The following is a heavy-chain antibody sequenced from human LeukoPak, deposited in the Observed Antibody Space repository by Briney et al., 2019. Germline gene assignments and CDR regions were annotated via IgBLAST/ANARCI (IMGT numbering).Heavy chain of an antibody. Sequence: PGGSLRLSCAASGFTFSDYYMSWIRQAPGKGLEWVSYISSSGSTIYYADSVKGRFTISRDNAKNSLYLQMNSLRAEDTAVYYCARVGSSWYSPQVFDYWGQGTLVTVSS. V-gene: IGHV3-11*01. CDR3: ARVGSSWYSPQVFDY. CDR2: ISSSGSTI. J-gene: IGHJ4*02. D-gene: IGHD6-13*01. CDR1: GFTFSDYY.